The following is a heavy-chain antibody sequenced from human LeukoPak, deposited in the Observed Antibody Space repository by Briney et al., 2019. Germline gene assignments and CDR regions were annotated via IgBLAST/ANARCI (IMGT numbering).Heavy chain of an antibody. CDR2: IYSGGST. D-gene: IGHD2-8*01. CDR3: ARGFVLSGGVDY. V-gene: IGHV3-53*01. CDR1: GFTVSSNY. J-gene: IGHJ4*02. Sequence: GGSLRLSCAASGFTVSSNYMSWVRQAPGKGREWVSVIYSGGSTYYADSVKGRFTISRDNSKNTLYLQMNRLRAADTAVYSCARGFVLSGGVDYWGQGTLVTVSS.